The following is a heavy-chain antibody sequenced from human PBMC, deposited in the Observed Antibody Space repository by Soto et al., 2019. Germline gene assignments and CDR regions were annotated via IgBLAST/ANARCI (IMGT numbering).Heavy chain of an antibody. CDR3: VHYGSGSYYNVPGVDY. Sequence: SETLSLTCTVSGGSISGGVHSWSWIRQPPGKGLEWIGHIFDSGSTYYNPSLKSRLTISVDTSKNQFSLRLSSVTAADTAVYYCVHYGSGSYYNVPGVDYWGQGTLVTVSS. J-gene: IGHJ4*02. CDR1: GGSISGGVHS. V-gene: IGHV4-30-4*01. CDR2: IFDSGST. D-gene: IGHD3-10*01.